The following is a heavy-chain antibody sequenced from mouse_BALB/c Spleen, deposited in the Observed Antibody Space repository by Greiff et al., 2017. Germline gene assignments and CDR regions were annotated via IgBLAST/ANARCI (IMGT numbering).Heavy chain of an antibody. V-gene: IGHV6-6*02. Sequence: EVQLQESGGGLVQPGGSMKLSCVASGFTFSNYWMNWVRQSPEKGLEWVAEIRLKSNNYATHYAESVKGRFTISRDDSKSSVYLQMNNLRAEDTGIYYCTRNNYYYGSSFYAMDYWGQGTSVTVSS. D-gene: IGHD1-1*01. CDR3: TRNNYYYGSSFYAMDY. CDR2: IRLKSNNYAT. J-gene: IGHJ4*01. CDR1: GFTFSNYW.